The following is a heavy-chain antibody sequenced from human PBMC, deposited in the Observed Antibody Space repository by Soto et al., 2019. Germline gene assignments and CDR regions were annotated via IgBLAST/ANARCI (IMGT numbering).Heavy chain of an antibody. Sequence: GESLKISCKGSGYSFTSYWIGWVRQMPGKGLEGMGIIDPGESDTRYSPSFQGQVTISAHKPISTAYLQWSSLKASDTAMYYCARARLGSGVRGVIVPYYYYCMDVWVQGPTVTVSS. V-gene: IGHV5-51*01. D-gene: IGHD3-10*01. CDR2: IDPGESDT. J-gene: IGHJ6*02. CDR3: ARARLGSGVRGVIVPYYYYCMDV. CDR1: GYSFTSYW.